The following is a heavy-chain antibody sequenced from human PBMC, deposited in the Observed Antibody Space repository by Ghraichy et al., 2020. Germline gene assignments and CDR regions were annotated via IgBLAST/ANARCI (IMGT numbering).Heavy chain of an antibody. CDR3: ARDLGGYDFWSGYLPGYGMDV. D-gene: IGHD3-3*01. V-gene: IGHV3-74*01. Sequence: GGSLRLSCAASGFTFSSYWMHWVRQAPGKGLVWVSRINSDGSSTSYADSVKGRFTISRDNAKNTLYLQMNSLRAEDTAVYYCARDLGGYDFWSGYLPGYGMDVWGQGTTVTVSS. J-gene: IGHJ6*02. CDR1: GFTFSSYW. CDR2: INSDGSST.